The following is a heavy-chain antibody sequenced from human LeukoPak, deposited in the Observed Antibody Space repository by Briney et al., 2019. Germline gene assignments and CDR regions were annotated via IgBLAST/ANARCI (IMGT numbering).Heavy chain of an antibody. CDR2: ISAYNGNT. D-gene: IGHD6-19*01. V-gene: IGHV1-18*01. CDR3: ARSLIAVAGDPQLRY. J-gene: IGHJ4*02. Sequence: ASVYLSLTSSVYTFTIYGISWVRQAPGQGLGWVGWISAYNGNTNYEQKLQGRVTMTTDTSTSTAYMELRSLRSDDTAVYYCARSLIAVAGDPQLRYWGQGTLVTVSS. CDR1: VYTFTIYG.